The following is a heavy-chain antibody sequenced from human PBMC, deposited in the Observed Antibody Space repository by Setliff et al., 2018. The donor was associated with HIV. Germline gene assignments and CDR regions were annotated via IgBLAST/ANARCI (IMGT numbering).Heavy chain of an antibody. CDR1: GFTFSSYA. CDR2: ISYDGTNK. V-gene: IGHV3-30-3*01. J-gene: IGHJ6*02. D-gene: IGHD4-17*01. CDR3: AKDRHGDYFHYYGMDV. Sequence: GSLRLSCAASGFTFSSYAMHWVRQAPGKGLEWVAVISYDGTNKYFADSVKGRFTISRDNPKNTLYLQMNSLRGDDTAMYYCAKDRHGDYFHYYGMDVWGQGTTVTVSS.